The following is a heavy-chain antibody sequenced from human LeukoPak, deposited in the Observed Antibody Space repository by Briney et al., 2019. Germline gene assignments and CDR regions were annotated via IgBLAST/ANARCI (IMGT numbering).Heavy chain of an antibody. V-gene: IGHV3-43*02. CDR3: AKESESSGWYDY. Sequence: GGSLGLSCAAPGFMFHDYAIHWVRQAPGKGLEWVSLISGDGGSTFYADSVKGRFTISRDNSKNSLYLQMNSLRSDDTALYYCAKESESSGWYDYWGQGTLVTVSS. D-gene: IGHD6-19*01. CDR2: ISGDGGST. J-gene: IGHJ4*02. CDR1: GFMFHDYA.